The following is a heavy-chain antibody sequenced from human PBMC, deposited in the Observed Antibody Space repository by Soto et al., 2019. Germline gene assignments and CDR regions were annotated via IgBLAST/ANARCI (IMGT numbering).Heavy chain of an antibody. Sequence: LRLSCAASGFTFSSYAMHWVRQAPGKGLEWVTVISYDGNNKYYADSVEGRFTISRDNSKNTLYLQMNSLRTEDTGVYYCARSQQTTVTSPIADPWGQGTLVTSPQ. D-gene: IGHD4-17*01. CDR3: ARSQQTTVTSPIADP. CDR1: GFTFSSYA. J-gene: IGHJ5*02. V-gene: IGHV3-30-3*01. CDR2: ISYDGNNK.